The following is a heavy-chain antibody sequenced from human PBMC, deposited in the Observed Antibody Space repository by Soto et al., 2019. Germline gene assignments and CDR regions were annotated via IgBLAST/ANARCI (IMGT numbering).Heavy chain of an antibody. CDR2: INHSGST. V-gene: IGHV4-34*01. CDR1: GGSFSGYY. CDR3: ASIRGYSGYDARNFDY. D-gene: IGHD5-12*01. J-gene: IGHJ4*02. Sequence: PSETLSLTXAVYGGSFSGYYWSWIRQPPGKGLEWIGEINHSGSTNYNPSLKSRVTISVDTSKNQFSLKLSSVTAADTAVYYCASIRGYSGYDARNFDYWGQGTLVTVSS.